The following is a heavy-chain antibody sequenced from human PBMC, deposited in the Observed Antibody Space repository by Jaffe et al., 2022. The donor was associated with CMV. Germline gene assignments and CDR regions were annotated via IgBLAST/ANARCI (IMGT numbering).Heavy chain of an antibody. CDR2: IHYSGST. Sequence: QLQLQESGPGLVKPSETLSLTCTVSGGSIDRSTYYWGWIRQPPGKGLEWIGSIHYSGSTYYNASLKSRVTISVDTSKNQFSLRLNSVTAADTAMYYCANQQHRMVSADLSWFAPWGRGTLVTVSS. V-gene: IGHV4-39*01. D-gene: IGHD2-8*01. CDR3: ANQQHRMVSADLSWFAP. J-gene: IGHJ5*02. CDR1: GGSIDRSTYY.